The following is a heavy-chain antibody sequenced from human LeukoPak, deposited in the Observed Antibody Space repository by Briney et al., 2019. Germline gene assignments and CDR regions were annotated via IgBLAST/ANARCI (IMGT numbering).Heavy chain of an antibody. D-gene: IGHD3-22*01. V-gene: IGHV3-7*01. CDR3: ARDKSFGYYFDY. CDR2: IKQDGSEK. J-gene: IGHJ4*02. Sequence: PGRSLRLSCAASGFTFSSYSMSWVRQAPGKGLEWVANIKQDGSEKYYVDSVKGRFTISRDNAKNTLYLQMNSLRAEDTAVYYCARDKSFGYYFDYWGQGTLVTVSS. CDR1: GFTFSSYS.